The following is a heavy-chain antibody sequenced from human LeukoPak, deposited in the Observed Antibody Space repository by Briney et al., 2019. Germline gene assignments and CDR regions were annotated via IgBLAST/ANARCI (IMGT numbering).Heavy chain of an antibody. D-gene: IGHD2-8*01. V-gene: IGHV1-2*02. CDR1: GYTFTGYY. CDR3: ARERVYAIYYYYGMDV. CDR2: ISPNSGGT. J-gene: IGHJ6*02. Sequence: ASVKVSCKASGYTFTGYYMHWVRQAPGQGLEWMGWISPNSGGTSYAQKFQGRVTMTRDTSISTAYMELSRLRSDDTAVYYCARERVYAIYYYYGMDVWGQGTTVTVSS.